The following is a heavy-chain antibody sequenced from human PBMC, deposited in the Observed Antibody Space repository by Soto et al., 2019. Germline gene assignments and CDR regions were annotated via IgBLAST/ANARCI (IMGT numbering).Heavy chain of an antibody. V-gene: IGHV6-1*01. CDR2: TYYRSKWYN. CDR1: GDSVSSNSAA. Sequence: KQSPTLSLTCAISGDSVSSNSAAWNWIRQSPSRGLEWLGRTYYRSKWYNDYAVSVKSRITINPDTSKNQFSLQLNSVTPEDTAVYYCARAGEYSSGWIANRPFDYWGQGTLVTVSS. D-gene: IGHD6-19*01. J-gene: IGHJ4*02. CDR3: ARAGEYSSGWIANRPFDY.